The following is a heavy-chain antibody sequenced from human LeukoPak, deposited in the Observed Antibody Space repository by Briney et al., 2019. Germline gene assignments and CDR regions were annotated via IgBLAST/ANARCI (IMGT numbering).Heavy chain of an antibody. Sequence: GGSLRLSCAASGFSFNTYAMSWVRQAPGKGLEWVSSISGSGYTTYYADSVKGRLTISKDHSKNTLYLEINSLRAEDTAVYYCAKDKETRKGYDFWSGYQYYFDYWGQGTLVTVSS. CDR3: AKDKETRKGYDFWSGYQYYFDY. D-gene: IGHD3-3*01. CDR2: ISGSGYTT. CDR1: GFSFNTYA. J-gene: IGHJ4*02. V-gene: IGHV3-23*01.